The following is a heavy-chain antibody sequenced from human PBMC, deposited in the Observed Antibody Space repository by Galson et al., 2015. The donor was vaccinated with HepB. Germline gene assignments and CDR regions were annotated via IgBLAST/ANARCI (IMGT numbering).Heavy chain of an antibody. V-gene: IGHV4-59*08. D-gene: IGHD6-13*01. CDR1: GGSISSYY. Sequence: ETLSLTCTVSGGSISSYYWSWIRQPPGKGLEWIGYIYYSGSTNYNPSLKSRVTISVDTSKNQFSLKLSSVTAADTAVYYCARRQQQLDDYYYYGMDVWGQGTTVTVSS. CDR2: IYYSGST. J-gene: IGHJ6*02. CDR3: ARRQQQLDDYYYYGMDV.